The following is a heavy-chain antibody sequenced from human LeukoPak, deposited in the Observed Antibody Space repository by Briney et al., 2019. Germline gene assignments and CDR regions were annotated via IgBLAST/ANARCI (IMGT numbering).Heavy chain of an antibody. D-gene: IGHD3-3*01. V-gene: IGHV1-46*01. CDR1: GYTFTNYY. CDR3: ARAGGVTIFAVVTAPYYQYYGLDV. Sequence: ASVKVSCKASGYTFTNYYIHWVRQAPGQGLEWMGIINPSGGSTSYAQTFQGRVTMTRDTSTNTVYMEPSSLRSEDTAVYYCARAGGVTIFAVVTAPYYQYYGLDVWGQGTTVTVSS. CDR2: INPSGGST. J-gene: IGHJ6*02.